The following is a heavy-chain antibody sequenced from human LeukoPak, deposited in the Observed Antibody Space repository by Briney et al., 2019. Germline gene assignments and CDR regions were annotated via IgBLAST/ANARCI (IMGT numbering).Heavy chain of an antibody. Sequence: GGSLRLSCAASGFTFDDYATHWVRQAPGKGLEWVSGISWNSGSIGYADSVKGRFTISRDNAKSSLYLQMNSLRAEDAALYYCAKGVRITMVRGAFDIWGQGTMVTVSS. CDR3: AKGVRITMVRGAFDI. CDR2: ISWNSGSI. V-gene: IGHV3-9*01. D-gene: IGHD3-10*01. J-gene: IGHJ3*02. CDR1: GFTFDDYA.